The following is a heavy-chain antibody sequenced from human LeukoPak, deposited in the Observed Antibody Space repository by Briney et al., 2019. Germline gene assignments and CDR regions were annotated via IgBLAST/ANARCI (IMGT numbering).Heavy chain of an antibody. CDR2: INHSGST. CDR1: GGSFSGYY. D-gene: IGHD6-13*01. J-gene: IGHJ5*02. CDR3: ARPADSSSPGKAYWFDP. Sequence: SETLSLTCAVYGGSFSGYYWSWIRQPPGKGLEWIGEINHSGSTNYNPSLKSRVTISVDTSKNQFSLKLSSVTAADTAVYYCARPADSSSPGKAYWFDPWGQGTLVTVSS. V-gene: IGHV4-34*01.